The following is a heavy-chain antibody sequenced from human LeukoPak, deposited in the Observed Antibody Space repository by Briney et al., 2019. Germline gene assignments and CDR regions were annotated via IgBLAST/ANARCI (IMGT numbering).Heavy chain of an antibody. CDR1: GGSISSYY. V-gene: IGHV4-59*08. J-gene: IGHJ4*02. CDR3: ARQRFGELRNFDY. D-gene: IGHD3-10*01. Sequence: SETLSLTCTVSGGSISSYYWSWIRQPPGKGLEWIGYIYYSGSTNYNPSLKSRVTISVDTSKNQFSLKLNSVTAADTAVYYCARQRFGELRNFDYWSQGTLVTVSS. CDR2: IYYSGST.